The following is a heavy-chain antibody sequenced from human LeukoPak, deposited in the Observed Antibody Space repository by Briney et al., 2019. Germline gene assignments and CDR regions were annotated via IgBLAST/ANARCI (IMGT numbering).Heavy chain of an antibody. V-gene: IGHV1-46*01. CDR2: INPSGDST. J-gene: IGHJ4*02. CDR3: ARLYGDYFDY. CDR1: GYIFTTYY. Sequence: ASVKVSCKASGYIFTTYYMHWVRQAPGQGLEWMGIINPSGDSTSYAQKFQGRVTMTRDTSTSTVYMDLSSLRSEDTAVYYCARLYGDYFDYWGQGTLVTVSS. D-gene: IGHD4-17*01.